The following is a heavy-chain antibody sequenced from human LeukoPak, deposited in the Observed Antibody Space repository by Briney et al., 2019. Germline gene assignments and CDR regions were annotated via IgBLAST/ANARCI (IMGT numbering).Heavy chain of an antibody. J-gene: IGHJ4*02. CDR3: ARQRLDFASYGSGSYYNLYYFDY. CDR1: GGSISSSNW. CDR2: IYHSGST. Sequence: SETLSLTCAVSGGSISSSNWWSWVRQPPGKGLEWIGEIYHSGSTNYNPSLKSRVTISVDKSKDQFSLKLSSVTAADTAVYYCARQRLDFASYGSGSYYNLYYFDYWGQGTLVTVSS. D-gene: IGHD3-10*01. V-gene: IGHV4-4*02.